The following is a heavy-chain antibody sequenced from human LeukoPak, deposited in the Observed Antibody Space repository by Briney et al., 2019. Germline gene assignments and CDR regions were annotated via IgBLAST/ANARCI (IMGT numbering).Heavy chain of an antibody. D-gene: IGHD3-16*01. CDR1: GFTFSSYS. Sequence: GGSLRLSCAASGFTFSSYSMNWVRQAPGKGLEWVSFIRSSNSYIYYADSVKGRFTISRDNAKNSLYLQMNSLRAEDTAVYYCARGLTVDDPDPWDWGQGTLVTVSS. J-gene: IGHJ4*02. V-gene: IGHV3-21*04. CDR3: ARGLTVDDPDPWD. CDR2: IRSSNSYI.